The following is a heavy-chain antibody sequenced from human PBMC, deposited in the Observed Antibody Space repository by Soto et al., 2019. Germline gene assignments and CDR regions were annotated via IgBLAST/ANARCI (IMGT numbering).Heavy chain of an antibody. Sequence: GASVKVSCKASGYTFTSYGMSWVRQAPGQGLEWMGWISAYNGNTNYAQKLQGRVTMTTDTSTSTAYMELRSLRSDDTAVYYCARFPEVEQWLGDFDYWGQGTPVTVSS. CDR3: ARFPEVEQWLGDFDY. D-gene: IGHD6-19*01. V-gene: IGHV1-18*01. J-gene: IGHJ4*02. CDR1: GYTFTSYG. CDR2: ISAYNGNT.